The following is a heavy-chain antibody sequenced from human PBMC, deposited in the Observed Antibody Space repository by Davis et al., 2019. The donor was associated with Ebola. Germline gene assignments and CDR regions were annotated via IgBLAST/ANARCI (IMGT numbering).Heavy chain of an antibody. D-gene: IGHD2-8*01. CDR3: ARDWGYCSNGNSPYALDV. CDR1: GYTYTHHG. V-gene: IGHV1-18*01. Sequence: ASVKVSCKTSGYTYTHHGVAWVRQAPGQGLEWMGWISGYSASTLYAQKFQGRLTLTTETSTSTAYMELRSLRSDDTAVYYCARDWGYCSNGNSPYALDVWGRGTTVTVSS. J-gene: IGHJ6*02. CDR2: ISGYSAST.